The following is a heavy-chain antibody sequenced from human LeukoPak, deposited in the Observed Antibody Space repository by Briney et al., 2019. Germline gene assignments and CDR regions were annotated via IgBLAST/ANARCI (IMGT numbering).Heavy chain of an antibody. CDR2: ISGSGGST. CDR1: GFTFSSYA. CDR3: AKDVFYVDVRYSPPGYFDY. Sequence: GGSLRPSCAASGFTFSSYAMSWVRQAPGKGLEWVSAISGSGGSTYYADSVKGRFTISRDNSKNTLYLQMNSLRAEDTAVYYCAKDVFYVDVRYSPPGYFDYWGQGTLATVSS. V-gene: IGHV3-23*01. J-gene: IGHJ4*02. D-gene: IGHD2/OR15-2a*01.